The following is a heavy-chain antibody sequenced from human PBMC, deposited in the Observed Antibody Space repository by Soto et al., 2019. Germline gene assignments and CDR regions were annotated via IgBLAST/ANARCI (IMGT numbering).Heavy chain of an antibody. V-gene: IGHV4-31*03. D-gene: IGHD4-4*01. CDR1: GGSISSGGYY. Sequence: PSETLSLTCTVSGGSISSGGYYWSWIRQHPGKGLEWIGYIYYSGSTYYNPSLKSRVTISVDTSKNQFSLKLSSVTAADTAVYYCARITGVTTGLEYNWFDPWGQGTLVTVSS. CDR2: IYYSGST. J-gene: IGHJ5*02. CDR3: ARITGVTTGLEYNWFDP.